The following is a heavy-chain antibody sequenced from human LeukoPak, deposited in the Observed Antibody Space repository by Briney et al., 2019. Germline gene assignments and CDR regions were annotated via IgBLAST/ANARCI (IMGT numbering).Heavy chain of an antibody. CDR1: GFTFSDYY. CDR3: ARKNAELLWFGESYYYGMDV. CDR2: ISSSGSTI. D-gene: IGHD3-10*01. J-gene: IGHJ6*02. V-gene: IGHV3-11*01. Sequence: GGSLRLSCAASGFTFSDYYVSWIRQAPGKGLEWVSYISSSGSTIYYADSVKGRFTISRDNAKNSLYLQMNSLRAEDTAVYYCARKNAELLWFGESYYYGMDVWGQGTTVTVSS.